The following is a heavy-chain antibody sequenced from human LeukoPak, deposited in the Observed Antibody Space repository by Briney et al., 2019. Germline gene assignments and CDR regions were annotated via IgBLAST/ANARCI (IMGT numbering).Heavy chain of an antibody. V-gene: IGHV3-30*02. J-gene: IGHJ4*02. D-gene: IGHD3-16*02. CDR2: IRYDGSNK. CDR1: GLTFSSYG. Sequence: GGSLRLSCAASGLTFSSYGMHWVRQAPGKGLEWVAFIRYDGSNKYYADSVKGRFTISRDNSKNTLYLQMNSLRAEDTAVYYCAKGVSFVDYWGQGTLVTVSS. CDR3: AKGVSFVDY.